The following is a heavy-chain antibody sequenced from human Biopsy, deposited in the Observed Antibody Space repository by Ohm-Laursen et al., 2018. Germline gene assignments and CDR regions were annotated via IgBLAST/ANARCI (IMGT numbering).Heavy chain of an antibody. V-gene: IGHV1-2*02. CDR3: ARDPLNGHKHFDY. CDR1: SYTFTDYN. CDR2: INCKTGAT. J-gene: IGHJ4*02. D-gene: IGHD2-8*01. Sequence: SVKVACKASSYTFTDYNIHWMRQAPGQGLEWLGYINCKTGATNYAQKFQGTVTMTRDTSISTAYLALGSLRSADTAIYYCARDPLNGHKHFDYWGQGSLVTVSS.